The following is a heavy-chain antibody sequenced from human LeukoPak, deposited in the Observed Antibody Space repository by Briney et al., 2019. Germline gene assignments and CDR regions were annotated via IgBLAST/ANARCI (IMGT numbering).Heavy chain of an antibody. J-gene: IGHJ5*02. CDR3: ARVGGIAAAGINWFDP. D-gene: IGHD6-13*01. CDR1: GYIFTAYA. Sequence: GASVKVSCKASGYIFTAYAMNWVRQAPGQGLEWMGWINTNTGNPTYAQGFTGRFVFSLDTSVSTAYLQISSLKAEDTAVYYCARVGGIAAAGINWFDPWGQGTLVTVSS. CDR2: INTNTGNP. V-gene: IGHV7-4-1*02.